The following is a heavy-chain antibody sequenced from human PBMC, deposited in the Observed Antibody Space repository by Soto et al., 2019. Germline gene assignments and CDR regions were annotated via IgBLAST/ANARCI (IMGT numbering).Heavy chain of an antibody. CDR2: IIPIFGTA. CDR3: ARGIVDYDSSGYYGYYYYGMDV. CDR1: GGTFSSYA. Sequence: SVKVSCKASGGTFSSYAISWVRQPPGQGLEWMGGIIPIFGTANYAQKFQGRVTITADESTSTAYMELSSLRSEDTAVYYCARGIVDYDSSGYYGYYYYGMDVWGQGTTVTV. D-gene: IGHD3-22*01. V-gene: IGHV1-69*13. J-gene: IGHJ6*02.